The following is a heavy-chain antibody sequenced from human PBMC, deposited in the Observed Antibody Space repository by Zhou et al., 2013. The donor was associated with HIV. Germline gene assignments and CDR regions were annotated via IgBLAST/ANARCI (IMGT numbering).Heavy chain of an antibody. CDR1: GGTFSSYA. CDR3: ARDGSENYYYMDV. CDR2: IIPILGIA. Sequence: QVQLVQSGAEVKKPGSSVKVSCKASGGTFSSYAISWVRQAPGQGLEWMGRIIPILGIANYAQKFQGRVTITADKSTSTAYMELSSLRSEDTAVYYCARDGSENYYYMDVWGKGDHGHRLL. J-gene: IGHJ6*03. V-gene: IGHV1-69*04.